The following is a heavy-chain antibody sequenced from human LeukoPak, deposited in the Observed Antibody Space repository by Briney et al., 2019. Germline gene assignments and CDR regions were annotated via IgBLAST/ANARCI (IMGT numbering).Heavy chain of an antibody. V-gene: IGHV3-23*01. CDR3: AKVGGGWYIGRGYFQH. J-gene: IGHJ1*01. CDR1: GFTFSSYG. CDR2: ISGSGGST. D-gene: IGHD6-19*01. Sequence: GGPLRLSCAASGFTFSSYGMSWVRPAPGKGLDGVSAISGSGGSTYYADSVKGRFTISRDNSKNTVYLQMNSLRAEDTAVYYCAKVGGGWYIGRGYFQHWGQGTLVTVSS.